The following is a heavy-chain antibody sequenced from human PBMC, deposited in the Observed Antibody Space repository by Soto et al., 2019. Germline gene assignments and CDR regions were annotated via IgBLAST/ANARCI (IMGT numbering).Heavy chain of an antibody. D-gene: IGHD4-17*01. CDR2: IYHSGST. Sequence: SETLSLTCAVSGGSISSGGYSWSWIRQPPGKGLEWIGYIYHSGSTYYNPSLKSRVTISVDTSKNQFSLKLSSVTAADTAVYYCASSDYGDLIDAFDIWGQGTMVTVSS. V-gene: IGHV4-30-2*01. CDR1: GGSISSGGYS. CDR3: ASSDYGDLIDAFDI. J-gene: IGHJ3*02.